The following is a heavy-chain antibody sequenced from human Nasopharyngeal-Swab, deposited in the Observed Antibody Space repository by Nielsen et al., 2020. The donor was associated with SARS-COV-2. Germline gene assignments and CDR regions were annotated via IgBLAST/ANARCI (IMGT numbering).Heavy chain of an antibody. D-gene: IGHD1-26*01. Sequence: ETLSLTCAASGFTFSSYSMNWVRQAPGKGLEWVSSISSSSSYIYYADSVKGRFTISRDNAKNSLYLQMNSLRAEDTAVYYCARDQSGSYHKAFDIWGQGTMVTVSS. V-gene: IGHV3-21*01. CDR2: ISSSSSYI. CDR1: GFTFSSYS. CDR3: ARDQSGSYHKAFDI. J-gene: IGHJ3*02.